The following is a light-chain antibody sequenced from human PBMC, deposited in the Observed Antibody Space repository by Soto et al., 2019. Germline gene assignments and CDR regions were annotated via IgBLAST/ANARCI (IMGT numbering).Light chain of an antibody. CDR2: DVT. V-gene: IGLV2-14*01. CDR3: SSYTSSSTPLV. J-gene: IGLJ3*02. Sequence: QSALTQPASVSGSPGQSITISCTGTSSDVGGYNYVSWYQQHPGKAPKLMIYDVTNRPSGVSNRFSGSKSGNTASLTISGLDAEEEADYYCSSYTSSSTPLVFGGGTKVTVL. CDR1: SSDVGGYNY.